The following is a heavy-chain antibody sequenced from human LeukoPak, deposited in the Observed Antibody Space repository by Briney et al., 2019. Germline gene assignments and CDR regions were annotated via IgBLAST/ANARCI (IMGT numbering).Heavy chain of an antibody. Sequence: GGSLRLSCAASGFTFSSYGMHWVRQAPGKGLEWVTVIWIDGRNRYYTDSVKGRFTISRDDSKNTLYLQMGSLRADDTAVYYCAKDRSSGWSIYYFDYWGQGTLVTVSS. CDR2: IWIDGRNR. J-gene: IGHJ4*02. V-gene: IGHV3-33*06. D-gene: IGHD6-19*01. CDR3: AKDRSSGWSIYYFDY. CDR1: GFTFSSYG.